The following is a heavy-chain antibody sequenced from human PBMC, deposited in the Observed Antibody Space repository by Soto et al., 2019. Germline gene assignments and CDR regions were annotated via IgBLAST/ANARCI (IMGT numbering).Heavy chain of an antibody. Sequence: PGGSLRLSCAASGFTFDDYTMHWVRQAPGKGLEWVSLISWDGGSTYYADSVKGRFTISRDNSKNSLYLQMNSLRTEDTALYYCAKATSGYGDLYYGMDVWGQGTTVTVSS. J-gene: IGHJ6*02. D-gene: IGHD4-17*01. CDR1: GFTFDDYT. V-gene: IGHV3-43*01. CDR2: ISWDGGST. CDR3: AKATSGYGDLYYGMDV.